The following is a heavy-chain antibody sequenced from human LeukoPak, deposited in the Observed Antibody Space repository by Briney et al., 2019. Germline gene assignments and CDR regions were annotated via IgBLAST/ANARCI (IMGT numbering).Heavy chain of an antibody. J-gene: IGHJ5*02. CDR3: AHDYGLRGFDP. Sequence: GASVKVSCKDSGNIFNTYGFSWVRQAPGQGLEWIGWINVHKGNTNYAQKFQGRVTMTEDTSTDTAYMELSSLRSEDTAVYYCAHDYGLRGFDPWGQGTLVTVSS. D-gene: IGHD4/OR15-4a*01. CDR2: INVHKGNT. V-gene: IGHV1-18*01. CDR1: GNIFNTYG.